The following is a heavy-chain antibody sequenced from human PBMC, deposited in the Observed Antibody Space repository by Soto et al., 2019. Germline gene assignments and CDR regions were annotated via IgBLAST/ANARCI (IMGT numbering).Heavy chain of an antibody. D-gene: IGHD2-2*02. J-gene: IGHJ5*01. V-gene: IGHV3-21*01. CDR3: ARDTPYYCSSTSCYTSWFAS. CDR1: GFTFSSYS. CDR2: ISSSSSYI. Sequence: PGGSLRLSCAASGFTFSSYSMNWVRQAPGKGLEWGSSISSSSSYIYYADSVKGRFTISRDNSKNALYLQMNSLRAEDTAVYYCARDTPYYCSSTSCYTSWFASRGQGTLVPVSS.